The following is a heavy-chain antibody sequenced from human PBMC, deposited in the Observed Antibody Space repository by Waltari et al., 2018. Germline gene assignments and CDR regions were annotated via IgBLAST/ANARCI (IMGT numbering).Heavy chain of an antibody. J-gene: IGHJ5*01. Sequence: EVQLVESGGGSVQPGVSLRLSCAASGFTCKNYGMHWVSQVPGQGLVWVSRIYNDETRINYADSVKGRFTISRDNAKNTLFLQMNSLRAEDTAVYYCARDYNSYFDSWGQGTLVTVSS. V-gene: IGHV3-74*01. CDR2: IYNDETRI. CDR3: ARDYNSYFDS. CDR1: GFTCKNYG. D-gene: IGHD5-18*01.